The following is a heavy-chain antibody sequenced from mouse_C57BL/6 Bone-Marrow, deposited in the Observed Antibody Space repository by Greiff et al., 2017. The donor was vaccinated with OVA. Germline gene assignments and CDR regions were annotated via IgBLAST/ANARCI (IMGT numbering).Heavy chain of an antibody. CDR3: ALDLLLPYYAMDD. V-gene: IGHV1-80*01. CDR1: GYAFSSYW. CDR2: IYPGDGDT. D-gene: IGHD1-1*01. Sequence: VQLQQSGAELVKPGASVKISCKASGYAFSSYWMNWVKQRPGKGLEWIGQIYPGDGDTNYNGKFKGKATLTVDKSSSTAYMELARLTSEDSAVYYCALDLLLPYYAMDDWGQGTSVTVSS. J-gene: IGHJ4*01.